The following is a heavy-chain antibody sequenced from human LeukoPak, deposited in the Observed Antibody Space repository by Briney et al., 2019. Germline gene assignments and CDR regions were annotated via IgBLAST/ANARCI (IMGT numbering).Heavy chain of an antibody. J-gene: IGHJ5*02. V-gene: IGHV3-7*01. CDR1: GFTFSMYW. CDR3: ARHVSRGYSAKTRGNWFDP. D-gene: IGHD5-12*01. CDR2: IKEDGSEK. Sequence: GGSLRLSCAASGFTFSMYWMSWVRQAPGKGLEWVANIKEDGSEKYYVDSAKGRFSISRDNAKNTLYLHMNSLRAEDTAVYYCARHVSRGYSAKTRGNWFDPWGQGTLVTVSS.